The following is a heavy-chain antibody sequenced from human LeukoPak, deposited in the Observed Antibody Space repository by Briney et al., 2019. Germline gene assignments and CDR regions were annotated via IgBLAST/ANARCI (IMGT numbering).Heavy chain of an antibody. CDR1: GGSISSSSYY. D-gene: IGHD3-22*01. CDR2: IYYSGST. V-gene: IGHV4-39*01. J-gene: IGHJ4*02. Sequence: SETLSLTCTVSGGSISSSSYYWGWIRQPPGKGLEWIGSIYYSGSTYYNPSLKSRVTISVDTSKNQFSLKLSSVTAADSAVYYCARQYNRQSYYYDSSGYYSYYFDYWGQGTLVTVSS. CDR3: ARQYNRQSYYYDSSGYYSYYFDY.